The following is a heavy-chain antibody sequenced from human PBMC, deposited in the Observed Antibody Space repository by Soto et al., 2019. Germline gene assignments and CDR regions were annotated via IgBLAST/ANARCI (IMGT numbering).Heavy chain of an antibody. CDR1: GGSISSYY. V-gene: IGHV4-59*01. CDR2: IYYSGST. D-gene: IGHD5-12*01. CDR3: ARAGYSGYDLGSYYGMDV. Sequence: SETLSLTCTVSGGSISSYYWSWIRQPPGKGLEWIGYIYYSGSTNYNPSLKSRVTISVDTSKNQFSLKLSSVTAADTAVYYCARAGYSGYDLGSYYGMDVWGQGTTVTVSS. J-gene: IGHJ6*02.